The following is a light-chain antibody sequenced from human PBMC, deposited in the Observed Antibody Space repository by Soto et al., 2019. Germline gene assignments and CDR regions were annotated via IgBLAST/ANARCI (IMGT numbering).Light chain of an antibody. CDR3: CSYAGSSLVV. V-gene: IGLV2-23*01. Sequence: QSALTQPASVSGSPGQSITISCTGTSDVVGNYNLVSWYQQHPGKAPKLMIYEGSKRPSGVSNRFSGSKSGNTASLTISGLQAEDEADYYCCSYAGSSLVVFGGGTKLTVL. CDR1: SDVVGNYNL. J-gene: IGLJ2*01. CDR2: EGS.